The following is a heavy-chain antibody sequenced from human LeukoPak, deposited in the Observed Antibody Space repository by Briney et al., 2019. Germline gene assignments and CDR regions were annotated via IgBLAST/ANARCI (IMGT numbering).Heavy chain of an antibody. CDR1: GFTFSSYA. D-gene: IGHD2-2*01. Sequence: GGSLRLSCAAPGFTFSSYAMSWVRQAPGKGLEWVSAISGSGGSTYYADSVKGRFTISRDNSKNTLYLQMNSLRAEDTAVYYCAKTLRPPSSRGWGNLVVVPAAKSWTPRGYFDYWGQGTLVTVSS. CDR3: AKTLRPPSSRGWGNLVVVPAAKSWTPRGYFDY. J-gene: IGHJ4*02. V-gene: IGHV3-23*01. CDR2: ISGSGGST.